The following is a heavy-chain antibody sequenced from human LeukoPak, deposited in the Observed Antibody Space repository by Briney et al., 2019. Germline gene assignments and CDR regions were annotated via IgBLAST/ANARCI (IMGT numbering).Heavy chain of an antibody. Sequence: SVKVSCKASGGTFSSYAISWVRQAPGQGLEWMGGIIPIFGTANYAQKFQGRVTITADESTSTAYMELSSLRSEDTAVYYCTRGSPLLSHYYGMDVWGKGTTVTVSS. CDR1: GGTFSSYA. CDR3: TRGSPLLSHYYGMDV. J-gene: IGHJ6*04. CDR2: IIPIFGTA. V-gene: IGHV1-69*01. D-gene: IGHD2-8*02.